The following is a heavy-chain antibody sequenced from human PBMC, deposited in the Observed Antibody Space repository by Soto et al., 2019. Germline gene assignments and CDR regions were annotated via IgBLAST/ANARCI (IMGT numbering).Heavy chain of an antibody. CDR2: IYSGGST. D-gene: IGHD3-22*01. CDR1: GFTVSSNY. J-gene: IGHJ4*02. V-gene: IGHV3-53*01. CDR3: AKRPTYYYDSSGYYFDY. Sequence: GGSLRLSCAASGFTVSSNYMSWVRQAPGKGLEWVSVIYSGGSTYYADSVKGRFTISRHNSKNTLYLQMNSLRAEDTAVYYCAKRPTYYYDSSGYYFDYWGQGTLVTVSS.